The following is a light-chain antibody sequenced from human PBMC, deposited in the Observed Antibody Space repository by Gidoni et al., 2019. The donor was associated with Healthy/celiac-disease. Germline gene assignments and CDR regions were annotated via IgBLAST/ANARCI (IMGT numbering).Light chain of an antibody. V-gene: IGKV3-15*01. Sequence: EIVMTQSPAPLSVSPGERATLSCRASQSVSSNLAWYQQKPGQAPRLLIYGASTRVTGIPARFSGSGSGTEFTLTISSLQSEDFAVYYCQQYNNWPMYTFGQGTKLEIK. CDR2: GAS. CDR1: QSVSSN. CDR3: QQYNNWPMYT. J-gene: IGKJ2*01.